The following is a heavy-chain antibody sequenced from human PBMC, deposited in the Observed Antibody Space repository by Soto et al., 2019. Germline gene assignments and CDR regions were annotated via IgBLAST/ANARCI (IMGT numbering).Heavy chain of an antibody. J-gene: IGHJ4*02. V-gene: IGHV3-33*01. CDR2: IWYDGSNK. D-gene: IGHD2-15*01. CDR3: ARDPGSYSYYFDY. Sequence: QVQLVESGGGVVQPGRSLRLSCAASGFTFSSYGMHWVRQAPGKGLEWVAVIWYDGSNKYYADSVKGRFTISRDNSKNTLYLQMNSLRAEDTAVYYCARDPGSYSYYFDYWGQGTLVTVSS. CDR1: GFTFSSYG.